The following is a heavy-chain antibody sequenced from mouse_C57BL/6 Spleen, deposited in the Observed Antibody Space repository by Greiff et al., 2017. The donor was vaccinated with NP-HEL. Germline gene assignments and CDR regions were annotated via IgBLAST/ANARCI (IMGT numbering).Heavy chain of an antibody. CDR3: ARRNYGYYFDY. CDR2: INPSNGGT. D-gene: IGHD1-2*01. CDR1: GYTFTSYW. V-gene: IGHV1-53*01. Sequence: QVHVKQPGTELVKPGASVKLSCKASGYTFTSYWMHWVKQRPGQGLEWIGNINPSNGGTNYNEKFKSKATLTVDKSSSTAYMQLSSLTSEDSAVYYCARRNYGYYFDYWGQGTTLTVSS. J-gene: IGHJ2*01.